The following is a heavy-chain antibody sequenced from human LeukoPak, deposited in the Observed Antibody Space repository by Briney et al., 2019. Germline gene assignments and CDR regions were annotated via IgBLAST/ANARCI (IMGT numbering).Heavy chain of an antibody. D-gene: IGHD3-10*01. Sequence: GGSLRLSCAASGFTFSSYSMNWVRQAPGKGLEWVSSISSSSSYIYYADSVKGRFTISRDNAKNSLYLQMNSLRAEDTAVYYCARAGKGDYGSGSYYKVLYYYYCYYMDVWGKGTTVTISS. V-gene: IGHV3-21*01. CDR2: ISSSSSYI. CDR1: GFTFSSYS. CDR3: ARAGKGDYGSGSYYKVLYYYYCYYMDV. J-gene: IGHJ6*03.